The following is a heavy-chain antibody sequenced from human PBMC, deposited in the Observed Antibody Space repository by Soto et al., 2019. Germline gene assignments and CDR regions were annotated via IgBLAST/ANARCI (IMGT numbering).Heavy chain of an antibody. D-gene: IGHD6-19*01. J-gene: IGHJ4*02. CDR3: AKSFGRRLIAVTDHFDY. Sequence: EVQLLESGGGLVQPGGSLRLSCAASGFTFSSYAMSWVRQAPGKGLEWVSAISGSGGSTYYADSVTGRFTISRDNSKNTLNLQLNRLRPEDTAVYYCAKSFGRRLIAVTDHFDYWGQGALVTVSS. V-gene: IGHV3-23*01. CDR2: ISGSGGST. CDR1: GFTFSSYA.